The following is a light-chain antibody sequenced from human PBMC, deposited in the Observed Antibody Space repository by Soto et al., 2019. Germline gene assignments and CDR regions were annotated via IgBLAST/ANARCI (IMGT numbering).Light chain of an antibody. J-gene: IGKJ1*01. V-gene: IGKV1-39*01. CDR3: QQSYITPRT. CDR1: QSISTF. CDR2: AAS. Sequence: DIQVTQSPSSLSASVGDRVTITCRTSQSISTFLNWYQQKPGQAPKNVIYAASILQSGVPSRFSGSGSGTDFTLTINSLQPEDFATYYCQQSYITPRTFGQGTKVDIK.